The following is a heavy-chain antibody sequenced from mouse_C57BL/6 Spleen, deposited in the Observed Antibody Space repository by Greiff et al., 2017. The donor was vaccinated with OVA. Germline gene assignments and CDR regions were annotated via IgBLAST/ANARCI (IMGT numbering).Heavy chain of an antibody. CDR2: INYDGSST. J-gene: IGHJ4*01. Sequence: DVHLVESEGGLVQPGSSMKLSCTASGFTFSDYYMAWVRQVPEKGLEWVANINYDGSSTYYLDSLKSRFIISRDNAKNILYLQMSSLKSEDTATYYCARVDSSGYYAMDYWGQGTSVTVSS. V-gene: IGHV5-16*01. D-gene: IGHD3-2*02. CDR3: ARVDSSGYYAMDY. CDR1: GFTFSDYY.